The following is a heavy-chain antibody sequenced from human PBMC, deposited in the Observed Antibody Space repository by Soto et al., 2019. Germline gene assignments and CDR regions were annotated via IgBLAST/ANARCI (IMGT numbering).Heavy chain of an antibody. D-gene: IGHD1-26*01. Sequence: GASVKVSCKASGYTFTSYGISWVRQAPGQGLEWMGWISAYNGNTNYAQKLQGRVTMTTDTSTSTAYMELRSLRSDDTAVYYCARHRQWEILHLYYYGMDVWGQGTTVTVSS. CDR2: ISAYNGNT. V-gene: IGHV1-18*01. J-gene: IGHJ6*02. CDR3: ARHRQWEILHLYYYGMDV. CDR1: GYTFTSYG.